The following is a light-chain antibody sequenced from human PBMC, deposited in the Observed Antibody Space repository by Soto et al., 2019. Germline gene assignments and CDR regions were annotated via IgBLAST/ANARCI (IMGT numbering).Light chain of an antibody. CDR3: QQYHTTPQT. J-gene: IGKJ1*01. Sequence: DIVMTQSPDSLAVSLGERATINCKSSQSVVYSSNNKNYLAWYQQKPGQPPKLLISWASTRETGVPDRFSGSGSGADFTLTISSLQAEDVAVYYCQQYHTTPQTFGQGTKVEIK. CDR1: QSVVYSSNNKNY. CDR2: WAS. V-gene: IGKV4-1*01.